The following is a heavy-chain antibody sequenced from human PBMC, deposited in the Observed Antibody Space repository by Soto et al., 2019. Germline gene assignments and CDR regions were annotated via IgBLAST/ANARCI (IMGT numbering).Heavy chain of an antibody. CDR1: GYTFTSYY. CDR2: INPSGGST. V-gene: IGHV1-46*01. J-gene: IGHJ4*02. D-gene: IGHD6-19*01. CDR3: ARARGGYSSGWYLFDF. Sequence: ASVKVSCKASGYTFTSYYMHWVRQAPGQGLEWMGIINPSGGSTNYAQKFQGRVTMTRDTSTSTVYMDLSSLRSEDTAVYYCARARGGYSSGWYLFDFWGQGTLVTVSS.